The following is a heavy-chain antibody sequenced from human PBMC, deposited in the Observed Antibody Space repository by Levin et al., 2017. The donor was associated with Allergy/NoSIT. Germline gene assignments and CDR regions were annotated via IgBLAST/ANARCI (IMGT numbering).Heavy chain of an antibody. J-gene: IGHJ3*02. CDR2: IYYSGST. Sequence: SETLSLTCTVSGGSISSYYWSWIRQPPGKGLEWIGYIYYSGSTNYNPSLKSRVTISVDTSKNQFSLKLSSVTAADTAVYYCAREGGLVGATSVSDAFDIWGQGTMVTVSS. V-gene: IGHV4-59*01. D-gene: IGHD1-26*01. CDR3: AREGGLVGATSVSDAFDI. CDR1: GGSISSYY.